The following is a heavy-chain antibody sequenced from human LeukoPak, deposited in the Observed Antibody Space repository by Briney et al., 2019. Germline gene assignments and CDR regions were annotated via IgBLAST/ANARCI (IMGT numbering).Heavy chain of an antibody. Sequence: PGGTLRLSCAASGFTFSSHGMNWVRQAPGKGLEWVSGINWNGGSTGYADSVKGRFTISRDNAKNSLYLQMNSLRAEDTALYYCARDRNGGNTYYFDYWGQGTLVTVSS. V-gene: IGHV3-20*04. CDR1: GFTFSSHG. J-gene: IGHJ4*02. D-gene: IGHD4-23*01. CDR3: ARDRNGGNTYYFDY. CDR2: INWNGGST.